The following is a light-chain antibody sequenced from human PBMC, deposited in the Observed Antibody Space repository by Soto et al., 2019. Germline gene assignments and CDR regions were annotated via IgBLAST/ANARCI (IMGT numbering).Light chain of an antibody. Sequence: AIRMTQSPSSLSASTGDTVTITCRASQDNGSVLAWYQQKPGTAPKVLISGASNLHGGVPSRFSGSGSRTDFTLTITHLQSEDFATYYCQHYLNYPITFGQGTRL. V-gene: IGKV1-8*01. CDR1: QDNGSV. CDR2: GAS. CDR3: QHYLNYPIT. J-gene: IGKJ5*01.